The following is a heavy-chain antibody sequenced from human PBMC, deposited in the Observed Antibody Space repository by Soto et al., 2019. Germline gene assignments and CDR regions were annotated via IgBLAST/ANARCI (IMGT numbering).Heavy chain of an antibody. CDR2: MYNCDNT. D-gene: IGHD4-17*01. J-gene: IGHJ6*02. CDR3: VKDYQAGDYGDPNFSFSGMDV. Sequence: EVQLVESGGGLIQPGGSLRLSCAASGFTVSTNYMNWVRQAPGKGLEWVSVMYNCDNTGNADSVKGRFTISRDNSRNTLHLQMNSLSAADTALYYCVKDYQAGDYGDPNFSFSGMDVWGQGTTVTVSS. CDR1: GFTVSTNY. V-gene: IGHV3-53*01.